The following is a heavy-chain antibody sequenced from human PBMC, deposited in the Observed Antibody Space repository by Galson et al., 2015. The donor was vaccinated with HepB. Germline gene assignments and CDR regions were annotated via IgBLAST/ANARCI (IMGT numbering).Heavy chain of an antibody. CDR3: ARDHDLWWLRFFDY. V-gene: IGHV3-49*03. J-gene: IGHJ4*02. Sequence: SLRLSCAASGFTFGDYAMSWFRQAPGKGLEWVSFIRSKPYGGTTEYAASVKGRLTISRDDSKNIAYLHMSSLKTEDTGVYYCARDHDLWWLRFFDYWGQGTLVSVSS. D-gene: IGHD5-12*01. CDR1: GFTFGDYA. CDR2: IRSKPYGGTT.